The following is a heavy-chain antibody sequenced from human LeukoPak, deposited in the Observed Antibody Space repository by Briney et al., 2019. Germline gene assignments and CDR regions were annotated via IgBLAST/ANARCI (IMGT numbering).Heavy chain of an antibody. D-gene: IGHD3-10*01. V-gene: IGHV3-21*01. CDR2: ISSSSSYI. CDR1: GFTFSSYS. J-gene: IGHJ4*02. CDR3: ARSAYGSGSFFDY. Sequence: GGSLRLSCAASGFTFSSYSMNWVRQAPGKGLEWVSSISSSSSYIYYADSVKGRFTISRDNAKNSLYPQMNSLRAEDTAVYYCARSAYGSGSFFDYWGQGTLVTVSS.